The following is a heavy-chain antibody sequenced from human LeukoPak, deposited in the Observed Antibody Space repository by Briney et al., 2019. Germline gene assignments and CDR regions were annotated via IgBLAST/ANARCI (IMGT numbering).Heavy chain of an antibody. Sequence: ASVKVSCKVSGYTPTELSMHWVRQAPGQGLEWMGIINPSGGSTSYAQKFQGRVTMTRDMSTSTVYMELSSLRSEDTAVYYCATAPGSYGELLIDYWGQGTLVTVSS. CDR1: GYTPTELS. CDR3: ATAPGSYGELLIDY. J-gene: IGHJ4*02. CDR2: INPSGGST. D-gene: IGHD1-26*01. V-gene: IGHV1-46*01.